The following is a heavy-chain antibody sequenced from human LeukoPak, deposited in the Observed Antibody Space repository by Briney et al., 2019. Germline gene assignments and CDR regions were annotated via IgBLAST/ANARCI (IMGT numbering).Heavy chain of an antibody. Sequence: GGSLRLSCAASGFTFINPWMNWVRQAPGKGLEWVGRIKSEIDGGATDYAAPVQGRFTISRDDSQATLYLQMNSLKTEDTAVYYCTTGGSVIVAGTRAFDIWGQGTMVTVSS. CDR2: IKSEIDGGAT. CDR3: TTGGSVIVAGTRAFDI. J-gene: IGHJ3*02. V-gene: IGHV3-15*07. CDR1: GFTFINPW. D-gene: IGHD5-12*01.